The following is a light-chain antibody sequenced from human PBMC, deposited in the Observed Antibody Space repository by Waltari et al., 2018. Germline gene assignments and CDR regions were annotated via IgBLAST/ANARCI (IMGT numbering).Light chain of an antibody. CDR1: NIGRKI. V-gene: IGLV3-21*03. CDR2: DDR. J-gene: IGLJ3*02. CDR3: QLWDYTTDHWV. Sequence: SFVLTQTPSVSVAPGNTARITCGGDNIGRKIVHWYRQKPGQAPVLVVHDDRDRSPGVPERISGSNSGNTATLTISSVDVGDEADYYCQLWDYTTDHWVFGGGTKLTVL.